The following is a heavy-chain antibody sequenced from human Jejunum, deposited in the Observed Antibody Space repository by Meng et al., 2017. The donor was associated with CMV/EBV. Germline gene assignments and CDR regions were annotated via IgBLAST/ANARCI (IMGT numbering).Heavy chain of an antibody. CDR3: ARVARGSGWSYYFDL. Sequence: GFTFSYHAMGWVRQAPGKGLGWVSGIYNDDTTTYFVESVKGRFTISRDNSKNTLYLQVNRLGGEDTALYYCARVARGSGWSYYFDLWGQGTQVTVSS. CDR2: IYNDDTTT. J-gene: IGHJ4*02. V-gene: IGHV3-23*03. CDR1: GFTFSYHA. D-gene: IGHD6-19*01.